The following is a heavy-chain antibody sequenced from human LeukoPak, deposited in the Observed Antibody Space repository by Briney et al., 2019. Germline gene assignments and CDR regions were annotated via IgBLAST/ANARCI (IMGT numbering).Heavy chain of an antibody. CDR3: ARLYTTFRAFDI. CDR2: IYYSGST. D-gene: IGHD2-2*02. CDR1: GGSISSGDYY. Sequence: SQTLSLTCTVSGGSISSGDYYWSWIRQHQGKGLEWIGYIYYSGSTYYNPSLKSRVTISVDTSKNQFSLKLSSVTAADTAVYYCARLYTTFRAFDIWGQGTMVTVSS. V-gene: IGHV4-31*03. J-gene: IGHJ3*02.